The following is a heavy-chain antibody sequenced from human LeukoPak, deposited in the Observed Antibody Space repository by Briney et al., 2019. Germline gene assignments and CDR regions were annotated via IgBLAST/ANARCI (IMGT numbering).Heavy chain of an antibody. D-gene: IGHD3-22*01. V-gene: IGHV3-23*01. CDR1: GFTFSSYG. J-gene: IGHJ5*02. CDR3: AKGGHGGVVVITTTHWFDP. Sequence: GGSLRLSCAASGFTFSSYGMSWVRQAPGKGLEWVSAISGSGGSTYYADSVKGRFTISRDNSKNTLYLQMNSLRAGDTAVYYCAKGGHGGVVVITTTHWFDPWGQGTLVTVSS. CDR2: ISGSGGST.